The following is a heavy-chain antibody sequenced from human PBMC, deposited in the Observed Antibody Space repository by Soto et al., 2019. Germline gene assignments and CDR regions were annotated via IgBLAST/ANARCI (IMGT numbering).Heavy chain of an antibody. V-gene: IGHV4-4*02. J-gene: IGHJ5*02. CDR1: GASIGSGGW. CDR2: IFHDGNT. CDR3: ARHEGWTGPDQ. Sequence: QVHLQESGPGLVKPSETLSLTCAVSGASIGSGGWWSWVLPPPGKGLEWIAEIFHDGNTNYSPSLKSRVTISVDKSLNQFSLNVYSVTAADTAVYYCARHEGWTGPDQWGQGTLVTVSS. D-gene: IGHD2-8*02.